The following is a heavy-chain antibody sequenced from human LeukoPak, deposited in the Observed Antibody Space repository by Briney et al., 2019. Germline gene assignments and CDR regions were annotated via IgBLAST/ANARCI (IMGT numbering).Heavy chain of an antibody. Sequence: GGSLRLSCAASGFTFSSYSMNWVRQAPGKGLEWASYISSSSSTIYYADSVKGRFTISRDNAKNSLYLQMNSLRAEDTASYYCAKEGQLWALDYWGQGTLVTVSS. CDR3: AKEGQLWALDY. D-gene: IGHD5-18*01. J-gene: IGHJ4*02. CDR2: ISSSSSTI. CDR1: GFTFSSYS. V-gene: IGHV3-48*04.